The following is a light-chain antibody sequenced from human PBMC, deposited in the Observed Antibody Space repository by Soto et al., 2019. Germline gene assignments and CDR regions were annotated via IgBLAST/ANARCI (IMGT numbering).Light chain of an antibody. J-gene: IGLJ1*01. CDR3: SSYTGSSTYV. Sequence: QSALTQPASLSGSPGQSITISCTGTNSDVGGYNYVSWYQHHPGKAPKLMIYDVFNRPSGVSDRFSGSKSGNTASLTISGLQGEDEADYYCSSYTGSSTYVFGSGTNLTVL. CDR2: DVF. V-gene: IGLV2-14*01. CDR1: NSDVGGYNY.